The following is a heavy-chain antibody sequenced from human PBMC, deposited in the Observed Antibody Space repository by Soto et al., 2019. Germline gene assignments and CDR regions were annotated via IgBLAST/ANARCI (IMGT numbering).Heavy chain of an antibody. D-gene: IGHD2-2*01. Sequence: ASVKVSCKASGYTFTSYGISWVRQAPGQGLEWMGWISAYNGNTNYAQKLQGRVTMTTDTSTSTAYMELRSLRSDDTAVYYCAREGKRYCSSSSCYGSSHYWGQGTLVTVSS. CDR1: GYTFTSYG. CDR2: ISAYNGNT. J-gene: IGHJ4*02. CDR3: AREGKRYCSSSSCYGSSHY. V-gene: IGHV1-18*01.